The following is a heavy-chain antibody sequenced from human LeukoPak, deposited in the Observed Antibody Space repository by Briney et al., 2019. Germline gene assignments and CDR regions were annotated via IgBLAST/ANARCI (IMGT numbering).Heavy chain of an antibody. Sequence: GGSLRLSCAASTSTGLVWMDWVRKAPGKGLVWVARIRSDGTSANYADSVRGRFTISRDDAKNTLYLLMNSLGDEDTAVYYCGILPPGYWGQGTQVTVS. D-gene: IGHD2-8*02. CDR2: IRSDGTSA. V-gene: IGHV3-74*01. J-gene: IGHJ4*02. CDR3: GILPPGY. CDR1: TSTGLVW.